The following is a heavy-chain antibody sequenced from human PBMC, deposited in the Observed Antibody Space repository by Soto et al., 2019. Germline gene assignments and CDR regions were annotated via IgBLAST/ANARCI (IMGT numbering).Heavy chain of an antibody. CDR3: ARARQYCSSSSCYLDP. V-gene: IGHV4-4*02. Sequence: KASETLSLTCAVSGGSISSNNWWNWVRQPPGKGPEWIGEIHHSGSTNYNPSLKSRVTISVDKSKNQFSLKLNSVTAADTAVYYCARARQYCSSSSCYLDPWGQGTLVTVSS. J-gene: IGHJ5*02. D-gene: IGHD2-2*01. CDR1: GGSISSNNW. CDR2: IHHSGST.